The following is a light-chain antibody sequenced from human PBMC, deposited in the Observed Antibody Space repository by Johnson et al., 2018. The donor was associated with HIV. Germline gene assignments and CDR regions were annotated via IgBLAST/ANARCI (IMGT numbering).Light chain of an antibody. CDR3: ATGDTSLSAGGV. V-gene: IGLV1-51*01. Sequence: QPVLTQPPSVSAAPGQKVTISCSGSSSNIGTNYVSWFQQLPGTAPKLLIYDNDKRPSGIPDRFSGSKSGTSATLDITGLQTGDEADYYCATGDTSLSAGGVFGAGTKVPVL. J-gene: IGLJ1*01. CDR2: DND. CDR1: SSNIGTNY.